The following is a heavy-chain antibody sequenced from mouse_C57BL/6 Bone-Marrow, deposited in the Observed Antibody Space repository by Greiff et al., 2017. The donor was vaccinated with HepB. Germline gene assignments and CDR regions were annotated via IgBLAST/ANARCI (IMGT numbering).Heavy chain of an antibody. CDR3: AMRGGNDVGWFAY. J-gene: IGHJ3*01. CDR2: IHPNSGST. V-gene: IGHV1-64*01. D-gene: IGHD2-2*01. Sequence: VQLQQSGAELVKPGASVKLSCKASGYTFTSYWMHWVKQRPGQGLEWIGMIHPNSGSTNYNEKFKSKATLTVDKSSSTAYMQLSSLTSEDSAVYCVAMRGGNDVGWFAYWGQGTLVTVSA. CDR1: GYTFTSYW.